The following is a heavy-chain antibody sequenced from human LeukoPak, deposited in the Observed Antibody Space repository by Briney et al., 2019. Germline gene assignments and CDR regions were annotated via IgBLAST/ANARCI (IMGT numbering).Heavy chain of an antibody. CDR1: GFTFSSHV. CDR2: ISGSGGST. Sequence: PGGSLRLSCAASGFTFSSHVMSWVRQAPGKGLEWVSAISGSGGSTYYADSVKGRFAISRDNSKNTLYLQMNSLRAEDTAVYYCAKEPDIVVRAAAVDYWGQGTLVTVSS. D-gene: IGHD2-2*01. V-gene: IGHV3-23*01. CDR3: AKEPDIVVRAAAVDY. J-gene: IGHJ4*02.